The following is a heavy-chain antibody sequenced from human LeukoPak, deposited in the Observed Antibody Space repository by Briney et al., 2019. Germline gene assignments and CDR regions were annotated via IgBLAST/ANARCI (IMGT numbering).Heavy chain of an antibody. CDR1: VGSISSYY. J-gene: IGHJ6*02. D-gene: IGHD5-18*01. CDR3: ARGIRGYSYYYYYGMGV. Sequence: SETLSLTCTVSVGSISSYYWSWFRQPQGKGLEWIGYIYYSGSTNYNPSLKSRVTISVDTSKNQFSLKLSSVTAADTAVYYCARGIRGYSYYYYYGMGVWGQGTTVTVSS. V-gene: IGHV4-59*08. CDR2: IYYSGST.